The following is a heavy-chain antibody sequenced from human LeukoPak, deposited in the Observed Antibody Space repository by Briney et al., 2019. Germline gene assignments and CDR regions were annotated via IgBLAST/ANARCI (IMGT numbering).Heavy chain of an antibody. CDR1: GGSISSSSYY. Sequence: SETLSLTCTVSGGSISSSSYYWGWIRQPPGKGLEWVGSMYYSGSTHYNPSLKSRVTISLDTSKNQFSLKLSSVTAADTAVYCCARDSVVRDSNDAFDIWGQGTMVTVSS. J-gene: IGHJ3*02. D-gene: IGHD3-22*01. CDR2: MYYSGST. V-gene: IGHV4-39*07. CDR3: ARDSVVRDSNDAFDI.